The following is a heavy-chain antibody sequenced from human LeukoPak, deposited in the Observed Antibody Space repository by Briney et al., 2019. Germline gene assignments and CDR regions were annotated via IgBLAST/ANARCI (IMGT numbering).Heavy chain of an antibody. CDR3: ARDQSTIFGVVMGYYMDV. CDR1: GGSISSYY. CDR2: IYYSGST. J-gene: IGHJ6*03. V-gene: IGHV4-59*01. Sequence: PSETLSLTCTVSGGSISSYYGSWIRQPPGKGLEWIGYIYYSGSTNYNPSLKSRVTISVDTSKNQFSLKLSSVTAADTAVYYCARDQSTIFGVVMGYYMDVWGKGTTVTVSS. D-gene: IGHD3-3*01.